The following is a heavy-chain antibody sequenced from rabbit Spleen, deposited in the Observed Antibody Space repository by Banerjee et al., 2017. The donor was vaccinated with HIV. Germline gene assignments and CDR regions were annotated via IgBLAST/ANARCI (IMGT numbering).Heavy chain of an antibody. Sequence: QEQLVESGGGLVQPEGSLTLTCTASGIDFSNDYYMCWVRQAPGKGLEWIGSIYSGGGESYYATWAKGRFTISKTSSTTVTLQMTSLTAADTATYFCARSPVDNSYGRSFTLWGQGTLVTVS. CDR3: ARSPVDNSYGRSFTL. CDR1: GIDFSNDYY. CDR2: IYSGGGES. D-gene: IGHD6-1*01. V-gene: IGHV1S45*01. J-gene: IGHJ4*01.